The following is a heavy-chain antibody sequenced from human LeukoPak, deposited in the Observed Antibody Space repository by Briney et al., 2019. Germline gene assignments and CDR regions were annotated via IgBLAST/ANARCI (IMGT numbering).Heavy chain of an antibody. CDR2: ISAYNGNT. CDR3: ARTYYDFWSGYYPYNWFDP. D-gene: IGHD3-3*01. V-gene: IGHV1-18*04. Sequence: GASVKVSCKASGYTFTGYYMNWVRQAPGQGLEWMGWISAYNGNTNYAQKLQGRVTMTTDTSTSTAYMELSRLRSDDTAVYYCARTYYDFWSGYYPYNWFDPWGQGTLVTVSS. J-gene: IGHJ5*02. CDR1: GYTFTGYY.